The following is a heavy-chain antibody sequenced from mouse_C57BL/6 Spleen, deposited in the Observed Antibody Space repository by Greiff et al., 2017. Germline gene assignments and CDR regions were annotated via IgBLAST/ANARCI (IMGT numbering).Heavy chain of an antibody. CDR3: GRGVTVPEPWYLEV. D-gene: IGHD1-1*01. V-gene: IGHV1-9*01. CDR2: ILPGSGSA. J-gene: IGHJ1*03. Sequence: QVQLQQSGAELMKPGASVTLSCKATGYTFTGYWIEWVQQRPGHGLEWIGEILPGSGSANYNAKFKGKATFTANPSSHTASMQLSILPTEDAAINYCGRGVTVPEPWYLEVWGTGTTVTVSS. CDR1: GYTFTGYW.